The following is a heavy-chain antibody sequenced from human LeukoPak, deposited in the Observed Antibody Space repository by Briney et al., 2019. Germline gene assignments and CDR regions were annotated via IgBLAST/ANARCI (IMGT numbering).Heavy chain of an antibody. V-gene: IGHV4-34*01. D-gene: IGHD6-13*01. CDR2: INQSGRT. J-gene: IGHJ5*02. CDR3: ARRGIAAAGTVWFDP. Sequence: SETLSLTCAVYGGSFSGYYWSWIRQPPGKGLEWIGEINQSGRTNYNPSLKSRVTMSLDTSKNQFSLKLSSVTAADTAVYYCARRGIAAAGTVWFDPWGQGTLVTVSS. CDR1: GGSFSGYY.